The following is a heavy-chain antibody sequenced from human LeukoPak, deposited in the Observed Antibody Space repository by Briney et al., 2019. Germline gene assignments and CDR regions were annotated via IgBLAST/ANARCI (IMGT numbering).Heavy chain of an antibody. Sequence: GGSLRLSCAASGFTFSSHAMYWVRQAPGKGLEWVAAISYDGSGKHYLDSVKGRFTISRDNSKSTLYLQMNSLRAEDTAVYYCARDDIAADGKGFDYWGQGTLVTVSS. CDR3: ARDDIAADGKGFDY. CDR2: ISYDGSGK. V-gene: IGHV3-30-3*01. J-gene: IGHJ4*02. CDR1: GFTFSSHA. D-gene: IGHD6-13*01.